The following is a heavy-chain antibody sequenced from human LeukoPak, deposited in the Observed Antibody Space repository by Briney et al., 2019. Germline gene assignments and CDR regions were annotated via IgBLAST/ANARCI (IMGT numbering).Heavy chain of an antibody. CDR3: SRALEV. CDR2: INQDGREK. Sequence: GGSLRLSCEVSGFIFRSYWMDWVRQAPGRGLEWVANINQDGREKYFLDSVEGRFTIFRDNAKNTLYLQMNSLRAEDTAVYYCSRALEVWGKGTTVTVSS. J-gene: IGHJ6*04. V-gene: IGHV3-7*01. CDR1: GFIFRSYW.